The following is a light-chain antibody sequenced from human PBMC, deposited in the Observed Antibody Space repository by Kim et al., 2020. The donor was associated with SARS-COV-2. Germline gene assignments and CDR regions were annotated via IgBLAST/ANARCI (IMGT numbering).Light chain of an antibody. CDR3: QQLDSYPIT. Sequence: ASVGDRLTITVRASQVFGHYLCCYQQAPGKPPKLLIDASSTLQSGVPSRFSGGSSGTEFSLTISSLHPEDFATYFCQQLDSYPITFGQGTRLEIK. J-gene: IGKJ5*01. V-gene: IGKV1-9*01. CDR2: ASS. CDR1: QVFGHY.